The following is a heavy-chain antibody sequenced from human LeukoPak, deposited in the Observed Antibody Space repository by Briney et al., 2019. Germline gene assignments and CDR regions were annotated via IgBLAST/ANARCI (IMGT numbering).Heavy chain of an antibody. CDR2: ISWNSGSI. Sequence: GGSLRLSCAASGFTFEDYAMHWARQAPGKGLEWVSGISWNSGSIGYAGSVKGRFTISRDNAKNSLYLQMNSLRAEDTAFYYCASNGPYYDSSGSYLYWGQGTLVTVSS. D-gene: IGHD3-10*01. V-gene: IGHV3-9*01. CDR3: ASNGPYYDSSGSYLY. J-gene: IGHJ4*02. CDR1: GFTFEDYA.